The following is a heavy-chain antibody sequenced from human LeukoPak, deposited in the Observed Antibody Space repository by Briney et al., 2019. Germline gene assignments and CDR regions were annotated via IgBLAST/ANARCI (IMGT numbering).Heavy chain of an antibody. Sequence: SSETLSLTCTVSGGSTSGYYWGWIRQPPGKGLEWIGSIYHSGSTYYNPSLKSRVTISVDTSKNQFSLKLSSVTAADTAVYYCARAARSGYCSSTSCYASDYWGQGTLVTVSS. CDR1: GGSTSGYY. CDR2: IYHSGST. V-gene: IGHV4-38-2*02. CDR3: ARAARSGYCSSTSCYASDY. D-gene: IGHD2-2*01. J-gene: IGHJ4*02.